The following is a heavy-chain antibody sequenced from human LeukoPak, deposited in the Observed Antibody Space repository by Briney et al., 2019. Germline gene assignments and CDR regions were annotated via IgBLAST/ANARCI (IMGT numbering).Heavy chain of an antibody. J-gene: IGHJ6*02. CDR3: ARGVLMVYAVNYYYGMDV. D-gene: IGHD2-8*01. Sequence: ASVKVSCKASGYTFTSYDINWVRQATGQGLEWMGWMNPNSGNTGHAQKFQGRVTMTRNTSISTAYMELSSLRSEDTAVYYCARGVLMVYAVNYYYGMDVWGQGTTVTVSS. CDR2: MNPNSGNT. CDR1: GYTFTSYD. V-gene: IGHV1-8*01.